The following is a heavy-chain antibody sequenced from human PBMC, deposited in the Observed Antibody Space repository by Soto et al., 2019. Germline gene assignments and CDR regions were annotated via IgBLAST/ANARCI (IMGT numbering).Heavy chain of an antibody. CDR3: ARHGAGSGSSDAFDI. J-gene: IGHJ3*02. CDR1: GYSFTSYW. D-gene: IGHD3-10*01. V-gene: IGHV5-51*01. CDR2: IYPGDSDT. Sequence: GESLKISCKGSGYSFTSYWIGWVRQMPGKGLEWMGIIYPGDSDTRYSPSFQGQVTTSADKSISTAYLQWSSLKASDTAMYYCARHGAGSGSSDAFDIWGQGTMVTVSS.